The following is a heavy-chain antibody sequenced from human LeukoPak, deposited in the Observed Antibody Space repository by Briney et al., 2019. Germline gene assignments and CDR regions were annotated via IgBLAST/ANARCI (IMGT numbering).Heavy chain of an antibody. CDR1: GGSFSGYY. V-gene: IGHV4-34*01. CDR3: ARCDILTGYYYFDY. D-gene: IGHD3-9*01. Sequence: KTSETLSLTCAVYGGSFSGYYWSWIRQPPGKGLEWIGEINHSGSTNYSPSLKSRVTISVDTSKNQFSLKLSSVTAADTAVYYCARCDILTGYYYFDYWGQGTLVTVSS. CDR2: INHSGST. J-gene: IGHJ4*02.